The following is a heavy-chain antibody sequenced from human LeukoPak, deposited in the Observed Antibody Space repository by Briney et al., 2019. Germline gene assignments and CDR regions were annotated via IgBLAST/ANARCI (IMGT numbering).Heavy chain of an antibody. V-gene: IGHV4-34*01. CDR1: GGSFSGYY. J-gene: IGHJ4*02. CDR2: INHSGSN. D-gene: IGHD2-21*01. CDR3: ARGGRCGGDCYPFDY. Sequence: SETLSLTCAVYGGSFSGYYWSWIRQPPGKGLEWIGEINHSGSNNYNPSLKSRVTISVDTSKHQFSLKLSSVTAADTAVYYCARGGRCGGDCYPFDYWGEGTLVTVSS.